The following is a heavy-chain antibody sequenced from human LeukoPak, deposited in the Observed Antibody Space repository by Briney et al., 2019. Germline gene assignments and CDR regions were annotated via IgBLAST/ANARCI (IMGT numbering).Heavy chain of an antibody. CDR1: GGSISSSSYY. Sequence: PSETLSLTCTVSGGSISSSSYYWGWIRQPPGKGLEWIGSIYYSGSTYYNPSLESRVTISVDTSKNQFSLKLSSVTAADTAVYYCARLGDYGDYDPPDFDYWGQGTLVTVSS. D-gene: IGHD4-17*01. CDR3: ARLGDYGDYDPPDFDY. CDR2: IYYSGST. J-gene: IGHJ4*02. V-gene: IGHV4-39*01.